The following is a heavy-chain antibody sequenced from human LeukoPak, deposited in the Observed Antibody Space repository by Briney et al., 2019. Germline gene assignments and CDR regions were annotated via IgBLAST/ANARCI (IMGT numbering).Heavy chain of an antibody. D-gene: IGHD6-19*01. J-gene: IGHJ6*03. CDR2: INPNSGGT. CDR1: GYTFTGYY. V-gene: IGHV1-2*04. Sequence: GASVKVSCKASGYTFTGYYMHWVRQAPGQGLEWMGWINPNSGGTNYAQKFQGWVTMTRDTSISTAYMELSRLRSDDTAVYYCAREIIRGGWDLYSYYYMDVWGKGTTVTVSS. CDR3: AREIIRGGWDLYSYYYMDV.